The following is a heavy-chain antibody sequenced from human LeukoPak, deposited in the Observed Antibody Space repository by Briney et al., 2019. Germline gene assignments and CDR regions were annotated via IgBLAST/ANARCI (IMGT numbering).Heavy chain of an antibody. J-gene: IGHJ6*04. D-gene: IGHD3-10*02. CDR3: AELGITMIGGV. Sequence: GGSLRLSCAASGFTFSSYNMNWVRQAPGKGLEWVSYISSSSSSIYYADSVKGRFTISRDNAKNSLYLQMNSLRAEDTAVYYCAELGITMIGGVWGKGTTVTISS. CDR1: GFTFSSYN. V-gene: IGHV3-48*04. CDR2: ISSSSSSI.